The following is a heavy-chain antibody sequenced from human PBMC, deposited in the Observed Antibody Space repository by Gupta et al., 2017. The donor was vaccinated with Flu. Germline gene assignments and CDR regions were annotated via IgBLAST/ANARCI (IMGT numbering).Heavy chain of an antibody. D-gene: IGHD3-16*02. J-gene: IGHJ3*02. Sequence: EVQLLESGGGLLQPGGSLRLSCAASGFTFSSYAMSWVRQAPGKGLEWVSAISGNGGSTYYADSVQGRFTISRDNSKNTLYLQMHSLRAEDTAVYYCAKDRYNSNPGAFDIWGQGTMVTVSS. V-gene: IGHV3-23*01. CDR1: GFTFSSYA. CDR3: AKDRYNSNPGAFDI. CDR2: ISGNGGST.